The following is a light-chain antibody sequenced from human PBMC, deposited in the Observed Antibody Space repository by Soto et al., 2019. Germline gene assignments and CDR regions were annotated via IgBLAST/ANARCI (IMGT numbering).Light chain of an antibody. CDR2: DTS. J-gene: IGKJ4*01. V-gene: IGKV3-20*01. CDR3: QQYGSSPLT. CDR1: QSVSSY. Sequence: EIVLTQSPGTLSLSVGERVTLSCRASQSVSSYLAWYQQTPGQAPRLLIYDTSNRATGTPDRFSGSGAGTDFNLTISKLEPEDFTGYYCQQYGSSPLTFGGGTTVEIK.